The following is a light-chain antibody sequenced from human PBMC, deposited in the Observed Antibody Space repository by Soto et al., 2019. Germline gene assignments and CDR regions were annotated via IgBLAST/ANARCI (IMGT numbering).Light chain of an antibody. Sequence: EIVMTQSPATLSVSPGERATLSCRASQSVSSNLAWYQQKPGQPPRLLIYAVSTRATGFPARFSGSGSGTEFTLTISSLQSEDFAVYYCQQYNNWLFTFGPGTKVDIK. J-gene: IGKJ3*01. CDR2: AVS. V-gene: IGKV3-15*01. CDR1: QSVSSN. CDR3: QQYNNWLFT.